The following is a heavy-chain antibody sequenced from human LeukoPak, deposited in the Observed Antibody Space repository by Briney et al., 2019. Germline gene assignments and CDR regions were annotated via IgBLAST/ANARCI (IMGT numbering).Heavy chain of an antibody. Sequence: SVKLSCKASGYTFTGYYMHWVRQAPGQGLEWMGRIIPILGIANYAQKFQGRVTITADKSTSTAYMELSSLRSEDTAVYYCAASGLIMDWFDPWGQGTLVTVSS. CDR2: IIPILGIA. V-gene: IGHV1-69*02. D-gene: IGHD3-22*01. CDR1: GYTFTGYY. J-gene: IGHJ5*02. CDR3: AASGLIMDWFDP.